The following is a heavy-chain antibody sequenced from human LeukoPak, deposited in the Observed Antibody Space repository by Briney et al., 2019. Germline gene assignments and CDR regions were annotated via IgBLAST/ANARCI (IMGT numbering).Heavy chain of an antibody. J-gene: IGHJ5*02. Sequence: ASVKVSCEASGGTFSSYAISWVRHAPGQGLEWMGGIIPIFGTANYAQKFQGRVTITADESTSTAYMELSRLRSEDTAVYYCARVYNWNDYWFDPWGQGTLVTVSS. CDR3: ARVYNWNDYWFDP. CDR2: IIPIFGTA. D-gene: IGHD1-20*01. CDR1: GGTFSSYA. V-gene: IGHV1-69*13.